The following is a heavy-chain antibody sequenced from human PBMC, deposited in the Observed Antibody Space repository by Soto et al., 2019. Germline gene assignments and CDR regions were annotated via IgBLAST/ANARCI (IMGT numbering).Heavy chain of an antibody. V-gene: IGHV1-18*01. D-gene: IGHD3-10*01. CDR2: ISAYNGNT. CDR1: GYTFTSYG. Sequence: QVQLVQSGAEVKKPGASVKVSCKASGYTFTSYGISWVRQAPGQGLEWMGWISAYNGNTNYAQKLQGRVTMTTDTSTSTAYMELRSIRSDDTAVYYCATELLWLGESRGYYYYGMDVWGQGNTVTVSS. J-gene: IGHJ6*02. CDR3: ATELLWLGESRGYYYYGMDV.